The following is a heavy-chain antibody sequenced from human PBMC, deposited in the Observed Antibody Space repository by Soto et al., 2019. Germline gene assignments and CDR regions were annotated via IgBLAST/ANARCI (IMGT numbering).Heavy chain of an antibody. CDR2: INPNSGGT. D-gene: IGHD1-7*01. CDR1: GYTFTGYY. Sequence: ASVKVSCKASGYTFTGYYMHWVRQAPGQGLEWMGWINPNSGGTNYAQKFQGWVTMTRDTSISTAYMELSRLRSDDTAVYYCAREEPTSTGTTCGVGYYGMDVWGQGTTVTGSS. V-gene: IGHV1-2*04. J-gene: IGHJ6*02. CDR3: AREEPTSTGTTCGVGYYGMDV.